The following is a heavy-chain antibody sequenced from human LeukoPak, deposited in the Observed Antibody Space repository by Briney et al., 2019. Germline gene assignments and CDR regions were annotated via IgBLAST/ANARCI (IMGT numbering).Heavy chain of an antibody. V-gene: IGHV1-18*04. D-gene: IGHD1-1*01. J-gene: IGHJ6*03. Sequence: ASVKVSCKASGYTFTGYYMHWVRQAPGQGLECMGWISAYNGDTRYAQILQGRFTVTTDTSTSTAYMELSSLRSEDTAVYYCASSRTNYYYMDVWGKGTTVTVSS. CDR2: ISAYNGDT. CDR3: ASSRTNYYYMDV. CDR1: GYTFTGYY.